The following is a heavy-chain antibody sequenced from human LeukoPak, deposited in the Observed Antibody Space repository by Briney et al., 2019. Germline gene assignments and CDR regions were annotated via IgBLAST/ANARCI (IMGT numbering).Heavy chain of an antibody. CDR2: IRYDGNNQ. CDR3: ARGGSGYSYGKIDS. D-gene: IGHD5-18*01. CDR1: GFTFSSYD. V-gene: IGHV3-30*02. J-gene: IGHJ4*02. Sequence: GGSLRLSCAASGFTFSSYDIHWVRQAPGKGLEWVAFIRYDGNNQYYADSVKGRFTISRDNSKNTLYLQMNSLRDEDTAVYYCARGGSGYSYGKIDSWGQGILVTVSS.